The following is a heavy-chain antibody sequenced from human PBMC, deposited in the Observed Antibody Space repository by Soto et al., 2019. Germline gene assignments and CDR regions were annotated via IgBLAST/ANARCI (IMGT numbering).Heavy chain of an antibody. Sequence: EVQLLESGGALVQPGGSLRLSCAASGFTFRNYAMSWVRQAPGKGLEWVSRISGNGGDINYADSVKGRFTISRDNSKNTLDLRLNSLGAEGTAVYYCAKGGDMGEVSRTFVGYGMDVWGQGTTVTVSS. CDR1: GFTFRNYA. V-gene: IGHV3-23*01. CDR2: ISGNGGDI. J-gene: IGHJ6*02. D-gene: IGHD3-16*01. CDR3: AKGGDMGEVSRTFVGYGMDV.